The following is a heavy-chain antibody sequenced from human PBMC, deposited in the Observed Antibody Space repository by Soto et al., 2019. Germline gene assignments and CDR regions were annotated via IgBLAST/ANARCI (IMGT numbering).Heavy chain of an antibody. D-gene: IGHD6-19*01. CDR2: ISVSGGST. CDR3: AKGSSGWYHDY. CDR1: GFTFSSYA. V-gene: IGHV3-23*01. J-gene: IGHJ4*02. Sequence: GGTLRLSCAASGFTFSSYAMSWVGQAPGKGLEWVSAISVSGGSTYYADSVKGRFTISRDNSKNTLYLQMNSLRAEDTAVYYCAKGSSGWYHDYWGRRTLVIVSS.